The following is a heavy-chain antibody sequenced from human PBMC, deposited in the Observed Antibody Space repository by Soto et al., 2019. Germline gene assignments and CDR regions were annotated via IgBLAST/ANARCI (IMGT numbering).Heavy chain of an antibody. D-gene: IGHD1-1*01. CDR2: MNPNSGNT. CDR3: ARERTGTTSMDV. V-gene: IGHV1-8*01. CDR1: GYTFASYD. J-gene: IGHJ6*02. Sequence: QVQLVQSGAEVKKPGASVKVSCKASGYTFASYDINWVRQATGQGLEWMGWMNPNSGNTGYAQKCQGRVTMTRNTSISTAYMGLSSLRSEDTAVYYCARERTGTTSMDVWGQGTTVTVSS.